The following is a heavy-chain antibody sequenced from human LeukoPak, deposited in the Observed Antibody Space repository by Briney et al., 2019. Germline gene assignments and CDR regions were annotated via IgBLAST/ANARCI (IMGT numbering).Heavy chain of an antibody. D-gene: IGHD3-9*01. CDR2: ISGSGGST. J-gene: IGHJ4*02. Sequence: PGGSLRLSCAASGFTFSSYAMSWVRQAPGKGLEWVSAISGSGGSTYYADSVKDRFTISRDNSKNTLYLQMNSLRAEDTAVYYCAKSRWIYDILTGYYFDYWGQGTLVTVSS. CDR1: GFTFSSYA. V-gene: IGHV3-23*01. CDR3: AKSRWIYDILTGYYFDY.